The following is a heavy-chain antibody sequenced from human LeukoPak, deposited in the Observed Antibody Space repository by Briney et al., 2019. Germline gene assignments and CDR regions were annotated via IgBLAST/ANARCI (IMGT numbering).Heavy chain of an antibody. J-gene: IGHJ4*02. Sequence: SETLSLTCTVSGGSISSSSSYWGWIRQPPGKGLEWIGSIYYSGSTYYNPSLKSRVTISVDTSKNQFSLKLSSVTAADTAVYYCARHQTTVTTSFDFDYWGQGTLVTVSS. D-gene: IGHD4-17*01. CDR1: GGSISSSSSY. CDR3: ARHQTTVTTSFDFDY. CDR2: IYYSGST. V-gene: IGHV4-39*01.